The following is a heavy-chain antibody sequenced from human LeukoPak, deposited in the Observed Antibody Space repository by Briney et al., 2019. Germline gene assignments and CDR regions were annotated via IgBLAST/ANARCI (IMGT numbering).Heavy chain of an antibody. CDR3: ARDLGDYVPLVDY. CDR1: GLTFSSYS. CDR2: ISSSSSYI. Sequence: GGSLRLSCAASGLTFSSYSMNWVRQAPGKGLEWVSSISSSSSYIYYADSVKGRFTISRDNAKNSLYLQMNSLRAEDTAMYYCARDLGDYVPLVDYWGQGTLVTVSS. V-gene: IGHV3-21*01. J-gene: IGHJ4*02. D-gene: IGHD4-17*01.